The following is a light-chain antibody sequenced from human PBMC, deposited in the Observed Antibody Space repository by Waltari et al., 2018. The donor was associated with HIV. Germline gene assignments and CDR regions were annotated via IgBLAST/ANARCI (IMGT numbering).Light chain of an antibody. CDR3: HQYFSEPFT. CDR1: QDIGNS. Sequence: DIQLTQFPPSLSASVGDRVTITCRATQDIGNSVSWYQQRPEKVPKLLINCGYIRHRGVASRFSGSGSGTEYTLTISSLQPEDFATYYCHQYFSEPFTFGGGTKVEI. CDR2: CGY. J-gene: IGKJ4*01. V-gene: IGKV1-NL1*01.